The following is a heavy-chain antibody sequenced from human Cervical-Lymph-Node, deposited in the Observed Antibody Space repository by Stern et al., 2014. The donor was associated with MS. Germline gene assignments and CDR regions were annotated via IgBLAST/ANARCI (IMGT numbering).Heavy chain of an antibody. CDR1: GFTFSSYA. CDR3: AKGHVLRFLEWSYYYYGMDV. Sequence: EVQLVESGGGLVQPGGSLRLSCAASGFTFSSYAMSWVRQAPGKGLWWVSAISGSGGRTYSADSVKGRFTISRDNSKNTLYLQMNSLRAEDTAVYYCAKGHVLRFLEWSYYYYGMDVWGQGTTVTVSS. J-gene: IGHJ6*02. V-gene: IGHV3-23*04. D-gene: IGHD3-3*01. CDR2: ISGSGGRT.